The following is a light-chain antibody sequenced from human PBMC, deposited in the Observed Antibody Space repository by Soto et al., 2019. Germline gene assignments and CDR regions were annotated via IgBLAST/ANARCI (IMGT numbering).Light chain of an antibody. CDR2: GAS. V-gene: IGKV3-20*01. CDR3: QHYGRSAIT. Sequence: DIVLTQSPGTLSLSPGERATLSCRASQSVSSRLAWYQQKSGQAPRLLISGASSRATRTPDRFSGSGSGTDFTLTISSLEREDFAMYYCQHYGRSAITFGQGTKVDIK. CDR1: QSVSSR. J-gene: IGKJ1*01.